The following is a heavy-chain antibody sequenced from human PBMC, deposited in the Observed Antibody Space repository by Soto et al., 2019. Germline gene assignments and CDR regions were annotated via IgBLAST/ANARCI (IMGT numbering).Heavy chain of an antibody. D-gene: IGHD3-3*01. CDR1: GGTSSSYA. V-gene: IGHV1-69*13. J-gene: IGHJ6*02. Sequence: SVKVSCKASGGTSSSYAISWVRQAPGQGLEWMGGIIPIFGTANYAQKFQGRVTITADESTSTAYMELSSLRSEDTAVYYCARDKWGSITIFDYYGMDVWGQGTTVTVSS. CDR2: IIPIFGTA. CDR3: ARDKWGSITIFDYYGMDV.